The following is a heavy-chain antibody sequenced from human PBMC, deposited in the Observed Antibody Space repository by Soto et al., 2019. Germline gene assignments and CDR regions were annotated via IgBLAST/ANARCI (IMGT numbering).Heavy chain of an antibody. CDR2: IRQDGSEK. Sequence: EVQLVESGGGLVQPGGSLRLSCAASGFTFSSYWMSWVRQAPGKGLEWVANIRQDGSEKYYVDSVKGRFTISRDNAKNSLYLQMNSLRAEDTAVYYCARATLMHYDSSGYSAWGQGTMVTVSS. D-gene: IGHD3-22*01. CDR1: GFTFSSYW. J-gene: IGHJ3*01. V-gene: IGHV3-7*01. CDR3: ARATLMHYDSSGYSA.